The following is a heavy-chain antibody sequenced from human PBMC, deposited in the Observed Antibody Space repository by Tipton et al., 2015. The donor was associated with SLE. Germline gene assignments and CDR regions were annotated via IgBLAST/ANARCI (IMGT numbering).Heavy chain of an antibody. J-gene: IGHJ6*03. CDR2: IYTSGST. CDR1: GGSISSGSYY. D-gene: IGHD7-27*01. CDR3: ARAPHLTGSYYYYYMDV. Sequence: TLSLTCTVSGGSISSGSYYWSWIRQPAGKGLEWIGRIYTSGSTNYNPSLKSRVTISIDTSKNQFSLKLSSVTAADTAVYYCARAPHLTGSYYYYYMDVWGKGTTVTISS. V-gene: IGHV4-61*02.